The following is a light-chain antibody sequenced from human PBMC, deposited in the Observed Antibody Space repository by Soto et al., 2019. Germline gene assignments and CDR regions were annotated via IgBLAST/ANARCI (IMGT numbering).Light chain of an antibody. CDR3: QQYNSYSWT. Sequence: IQMTQSPSTLSASVLDIFTITFRASQSISSWLAWYQQKPGKAPKLLIYKASSLESGVPSRFSGSGSGTEFTLTISSLQPDDFATYYCQQYNSYSWTFGQGTKVDIK. CDR1: QSISSW. CDR2: KAS. J-gene: IGKJ1*01. V-gene: IGKV1-5*03.